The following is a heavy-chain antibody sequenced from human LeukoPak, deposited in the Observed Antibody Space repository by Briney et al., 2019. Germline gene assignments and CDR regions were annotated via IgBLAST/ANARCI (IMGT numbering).Heavy chain of an antibody. CDR2: IYPDDSDT. CDR3: ARGGFCTGTSCYLAWFDP. J-gene: IGHJ5*02. Sequence: GESLKISCKGSGYRFTNYWIGWVRQMPGRGLELMGIIYPDDSDTRYSPSFQGQVTISADKSISNAYLRWSSLKASDTAIYYCARGGFCTGTSCYLAWFDPWGQGTLVTVSS. CDR1: GYRFTNYW. D-gene: IGHD2-2*01. V-gene: IGHV5-51*01.